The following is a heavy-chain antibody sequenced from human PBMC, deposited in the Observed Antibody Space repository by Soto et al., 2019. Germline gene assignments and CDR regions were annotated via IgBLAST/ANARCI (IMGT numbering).Heavy chain of an antibody. CDR1: GYTFTGYY. D-gene: IGHD6-6*01. CDR3: ARDSSSSKNYYYYGMDV. V-gene: IGHV1-2*02. J-gene: IGHJ6*02. Sequence: ASVKVSCKASGYTFTGYYMRWVRQAPGQGLEWMGWINPNSGGTNYAQKFQGRVTMTRDTSISTAYMELSRLRSDDTAVYYCARDSSSSKNYYYYGMDVWGQGTTVTVSS. CDR2: INPNSGGT.